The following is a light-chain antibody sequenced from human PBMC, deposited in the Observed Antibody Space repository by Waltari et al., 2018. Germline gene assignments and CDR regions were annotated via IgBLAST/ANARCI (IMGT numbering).Light chain of an antibody. CDR1: QIVTFN. CDR3: HQYNDWPPEDT. V-gene: IGKV3-15*01. Sequence: IVMTQSPATLSVFPGEEAILSRRASQIVTFNVAWYQQKPAQPPRLLIYGASNRAPGVPHRFLGSEAGTDFTLTISSPQSEDSAVYFCHQYNDWPPEDTFGQGTKLEIK. CDR2: GAS. J-gene: IGKJ2*01.